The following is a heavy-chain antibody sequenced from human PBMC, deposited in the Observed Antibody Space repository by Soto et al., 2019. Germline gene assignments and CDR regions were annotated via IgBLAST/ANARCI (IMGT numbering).Heavy chain of an antibody. CDR1: GYTFTSYG. CDR2: ISAYNGNA. D-gene: IGHD3-3*01. Sequence: GASVKVSCKASGYTFTSYGISWVRQAPGQGLEWMGWISAYNGNANYAQKLQGRVTMTTDTSTSTAYMELRSLRSDDTAVYYCARDTYYDFWSGSKMMLFDPWGQGTLVTVSS. CDR3: ARDTYYDFWSGSKMMLFDP. J-gene: IGHJ5*02. V-gene: IGHV1-18*01.